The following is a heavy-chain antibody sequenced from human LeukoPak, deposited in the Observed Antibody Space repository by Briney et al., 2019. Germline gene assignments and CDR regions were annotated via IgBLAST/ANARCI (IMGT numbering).Heavy chain of an antibody. V-gene: IGHV3-23*01. CDR3: AKDPYSGSYCLVY. J-gene: IGHJ4*02. CDR2: ISGSGGST. D-gene: IGHD1-26*01. CDR1: GFTFSSYA. Sequence: PGGSLRLSCAASGFTFSSYAMSWVRQAPGKGLEWVSAISGSGGSTYYADSVKGRFTISRGNSKNTLYLQMNSLRAEDTAVYYCAKDPYSGSYCLVYWGQGTLVTVSS.